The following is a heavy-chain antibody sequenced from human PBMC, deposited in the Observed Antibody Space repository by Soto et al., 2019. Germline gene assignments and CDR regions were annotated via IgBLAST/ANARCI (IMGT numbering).Heavy chain of an antibody. CDR3: AKVSRKGSAIDFDY. CDR1: GYTFSNYD. D-gene: IGHD3-10*01. CDR2: VNPNNGDT. J-gene: IGHJ4*02. Sequence: QVQLVQSGAVLKKPGASVKVSRKASGYTFSNYDMNWVRQATGQGPEWIGWVNPNNGDTGSEQKFQGRVTLTTDISTTTAYMELTSRRSEDTAIYYCAKVSRKGSAIDFDYWGQGTLITVSS. V-gene: IGHV1-8*01.